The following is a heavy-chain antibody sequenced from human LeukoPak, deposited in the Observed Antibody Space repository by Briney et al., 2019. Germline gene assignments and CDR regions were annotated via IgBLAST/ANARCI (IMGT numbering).Heavy chain of an antibody. Sequence: GASVKVSCKASGYTFTSYDINWVRQATGQGPEWMGWMNPNSGNTGYAQKFQGRVTITRNTSISTAYMELSSLRSEDTAVYYCAREVGDGYNAHFDYWGQGTLVTVSS. CDR1: GYTFTSYD. CDR3: AREVGDGYNAHFDY. V-gene: IGHV1-8*03. CDR2: MNPNSGNT. J-gene: IGHJ4*02. D-gene: IGHD5-24*01.